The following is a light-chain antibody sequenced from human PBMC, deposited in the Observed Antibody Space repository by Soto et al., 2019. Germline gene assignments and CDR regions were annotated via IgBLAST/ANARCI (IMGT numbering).Light chain of an antibody. CDR2: EVS. CDR3: CSYTSSNTWG. V-gene: IGLV2-14*01. Sequence: QSVLTQPASVSGSPGQSITISCTGTSSDVGGYKYVSWYQQHPDKAPKLIIFEVSNRPSGISSRFSGSKSGNTASLTISGLQAEDEDDYSCCSYTSSNTWGFGGGTKLTVL. CDR1: SSDVGGYKY. J-gene: IGLJ2*01.